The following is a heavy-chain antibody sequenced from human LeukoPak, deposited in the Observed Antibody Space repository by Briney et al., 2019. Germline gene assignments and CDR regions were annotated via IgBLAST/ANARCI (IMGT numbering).Heavy chain of an antibody. D-gene: IGHD3-10*01. J-gene: IGHJ4*02. CDR1: GGSFSGYY. CDR3: ARGHSGIPIDY. CDR2: INHSGST. Sequence: SETLSLTCAVYGGSFSGYYWSWIRQPPGKGLEWIGEINHSGSTNYNPSLKSRATISVDTSKNQFSLKLSSVTAAATAVYYCARGHSGIPIDYWGQGTLVTVSS. V-gene: IGHV4-34*01.